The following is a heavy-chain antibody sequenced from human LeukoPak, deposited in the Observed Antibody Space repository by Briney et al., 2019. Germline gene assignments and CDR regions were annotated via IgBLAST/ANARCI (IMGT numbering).Heavy chain of an antibody. D-gene: IGHD4-17*01. V-gene: IGHV3-23*01. CDR1: GFTFSSYA. J-gene: IGHJ4*02. CDR2: ISGSGGST. Sequence: QPGGSLRLSCAASGFTFSSYAMSWVRRAPGKGLEWVSAISGSGGSTYYADSVKGRFTIARDNSKNTLYLQMNSLRAEDTAVYYCAKSRVGPPRYGFDYWGQGTLVTVSS. CDR3: AKSRVGPPRYGFDY.